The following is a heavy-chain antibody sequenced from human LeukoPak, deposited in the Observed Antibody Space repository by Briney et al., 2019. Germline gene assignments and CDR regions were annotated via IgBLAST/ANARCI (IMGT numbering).Heavy chain of an antibody. CDR1: GYSISSSYY. CDR2: IYHSGST. CDR3: ARDCRSTVAAKFYYYYYMDV. V-gene: IGHV4-38-2*02. J-gene: IGHJ6*03. Sequence: SETLSLTCAVSGYSISSSYYWGWIRQPPGKGLEWIGSIYHSGSTYYNPSLKSRVTISVDTSKNQFSLKLSSVTAADTAVYYCARDCRSTVAAKFYYYYYMDVWGKGTTVTVSS. D-gene: IGHD2-15*01.